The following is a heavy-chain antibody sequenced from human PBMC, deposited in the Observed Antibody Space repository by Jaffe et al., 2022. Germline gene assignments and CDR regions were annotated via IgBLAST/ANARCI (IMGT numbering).Heavy chain of an antibody. CDR2: ISSSGSTI. Sequence: EVQLVESGGGLVQPGGSLRLSCAASGFTFSSYEMNWVRQAPGKGLEWVSYISSSGSTIYYADSVKGRFTISRDNAKNSLYLQMNSLRAEDTAVYYCARERIVGATYFDIWGQGTMVTVSS. CDR3: ARERIVGATYFDI. J-gene: IGHJ3*02. V-gene: IGHV3-48*03. CDR1: GFTFSSYE. D-gene: IGHD1-26*01.